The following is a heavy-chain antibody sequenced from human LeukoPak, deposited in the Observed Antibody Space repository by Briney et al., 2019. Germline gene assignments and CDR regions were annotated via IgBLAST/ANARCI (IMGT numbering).Heavy chain of an antibody. CDR1: GGSISSYY. V-gene: IGHV4-59*01. CDR3: ARRPGGVVVPAAASRWFDP. D-gene: IGHD2-2*01. CDR2: IYYSGST. J-gene: IGHJ5*02. Sequence: SETLSNTCTVSGGSISSYYWSWIRQPPGKGLESIGYIYYSGSTNYNPSLKSRVTISVDTSKNQFSLKLSSVTAADTAVYYCARRPGGVVVPAAASRWFDPWGQGTLVTVSS.